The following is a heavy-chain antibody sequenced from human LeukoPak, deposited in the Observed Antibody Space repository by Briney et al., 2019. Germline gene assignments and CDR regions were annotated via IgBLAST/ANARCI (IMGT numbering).Heavy chain of an antibody. CDR1: GFTFSNAW. Sequence: GGSLRLSCAASGFTFSNAWMSWVRQAPGKGLEWVGRIKSKTDGGTTDYAAPVKGRFTISRDDSENTLYLQMNSLRAGDTAVYYCARRDGGGWYYFDYWGQGTLVTVSS. D-gene: IGHD6-19*01. CDR3: ARRDGGGWYYFDY. J-gene: IGHJ4*02. CDR2: IKSKTDGGTT. V-gene: IGHV3-15*01.